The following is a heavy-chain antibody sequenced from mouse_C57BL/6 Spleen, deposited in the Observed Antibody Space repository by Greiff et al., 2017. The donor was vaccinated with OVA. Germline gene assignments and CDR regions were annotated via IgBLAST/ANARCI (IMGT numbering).Heavy chain of an antibody. CDR2: ISDGGSYT. CDR1: GFTFSSYA. CDR3: ASPDYGSSYDWFAY. Sequence: EVKLMESGGGLVKPGGSLKLSCAASGFTFSSYAMSWVRQTPEKRLEWVATISDGGSYTYYPDNVKGRFTISRDNAKNNLYLQMSHLKSEDTAMYYCASPDYGSSYDWFAYWGQGTLVTVSA. D-gene: IGHD1-1*01. V-gene: IGHV5-4*03. J-gene: IGHJ3*01.